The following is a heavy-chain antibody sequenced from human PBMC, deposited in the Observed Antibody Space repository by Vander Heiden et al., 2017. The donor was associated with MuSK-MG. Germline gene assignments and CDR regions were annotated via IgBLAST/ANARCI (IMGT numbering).Heavy chain of an antibody. CDR1: RFTFSSDA. CDR3: AGWQQLVLVDY. CDR2: ISGSGGST. D-gene: IGHD6-13*01. V-gene: IGHV3-23*01. Sequence: EVQLLESGGGLVQPGGSLRFSCAASRFTFSSDAMSWVRQAPGKGLEWVSAISGSGGSTYYADSVKGRFTISRDNSKNTLYLQMNSLRAEDTAVYYCAGWQQLVLVDYWGQGTLVTVSS. J-gene: IGHJ4*02.